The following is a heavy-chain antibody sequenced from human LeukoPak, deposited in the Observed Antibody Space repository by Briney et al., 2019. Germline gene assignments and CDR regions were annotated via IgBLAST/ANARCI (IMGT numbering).Heavy chain of an antibody. V-gene: IGHV4-59*01. D-gene: IGHD4-11*01. CDR2: IHYTGST. CDR1: GGSINSYY. CDR3: ARGRVSSSTWYSTYYYFFYMDF. J-gene: IGHJ6*03. Sequence: SETLSLTCSVSGGSINSYYWSWIRQPPGKGLECIGYIHYTGSTKFNPSLNGRVSISRDTSNNFFSLRLRSVTAADTAVYFCARGRVSSSTWYSTYYYFFYMDFWGKGTTVTVSS.